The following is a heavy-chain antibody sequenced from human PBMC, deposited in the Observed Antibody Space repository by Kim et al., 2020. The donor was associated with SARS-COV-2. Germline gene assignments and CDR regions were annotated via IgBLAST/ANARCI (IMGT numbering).Heavy chain of an antibody. Sequence: ASVKVSCKASGYTFTSYAMHWVRQAPGQGLEWMGWINAGNGNTKYSQKFHDRVTITSDTSASTVYMELSSLRSEDTSVYYCVRLGGAAFMGSDYWGQGTLVTVSS. CDR1: GYTFTSYA. V-gene: IGHV1-3*01. CDR2: INAGNGNT. D-gene: IGHD3-16*01. CDR3: VRLGGAAFMGSDY. J-gene: IGHJ4*02.